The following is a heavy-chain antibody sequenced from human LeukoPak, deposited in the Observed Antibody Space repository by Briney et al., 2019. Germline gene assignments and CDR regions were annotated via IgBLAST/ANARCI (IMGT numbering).Heavy chain of an antibody. CDR3: ATTTPGYGGFRF. CDR2: IAVDSGNT. V-gene: IGHV1-58*02. J-gene: IGHJ4*02. CDR1: GFTFSNSL. Sequence: SVKVSCKASGFTFSNSLMQWVRQARGQRLQWMGRIAVDSGNTNYAQKFQERVTITRDRATSTAYMELGSLTSEDTAIYYCATTTPGYGGFRFWGQGTLVTVSS. D-gene: IGHD5-12*01.